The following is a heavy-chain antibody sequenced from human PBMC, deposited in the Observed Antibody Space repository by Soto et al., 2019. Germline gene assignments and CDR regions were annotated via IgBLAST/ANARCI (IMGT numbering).Heavy chain of an antibody. J-gene: IGHJ6*02. CDR1: CGSIHIYHYP. CDR3: AREDDGGDRDYYGLDF. CDR2: IHYTGSI. D-gene: IGHD2-21*02. V-gene: IGHV4-30-4*01. Sequence: PSGTPSLTCTFSCGSIHIYHYPWTWIRQTPGKGLEWIGYIHYTGSISYNPSLQSRLTISVDTSKNQFSLKLTSVTAADTAVYFCAREDDGGDRDYYGLDFWGQGTTVTVSS.